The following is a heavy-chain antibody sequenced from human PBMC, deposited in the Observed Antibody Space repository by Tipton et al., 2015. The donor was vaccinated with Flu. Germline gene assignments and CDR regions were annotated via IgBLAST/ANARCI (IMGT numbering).Heavy chain of an antibody. CDR1: GYSIRSAYY. CDR3: ARRDYSNYVSDPKSWFDP. CDR2: IYHSGTT. D-gene: IGHD4-11*01. V-gene: IGHV4-38-2*01. J-gene: IGHJ5*02. Sequence: LRLSCSVSGYSIRSAYYWGWVRRPPGKGLEWIGTIYHSGTTYYNPSLTSRVTIAVDRARNQFSLRLTSVTAADMAVYYCARRDYSNYVSDPKSWFDPWGQGTLVTVSS.